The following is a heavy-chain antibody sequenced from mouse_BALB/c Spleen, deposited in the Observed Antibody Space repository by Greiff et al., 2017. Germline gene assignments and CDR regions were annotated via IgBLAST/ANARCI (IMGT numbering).Heavy chain of an antibody. CDR3: AREPYYYGSSYDWYFDV. J-gene: IGHJ1*01. CDR2: INPYNDGT. Sequence: EVQLQQSGPELVKPGASVKMSCKASGYTFTSYVMHWVKQKPGQGLEWIGYINPYNDGTKYNEKFKGKATLTSDKSSSTAYMELSSLTSEDSAVYYCAREPYYYGSSYDWYFDVWGAGTTVTVSS. V-gene: IGHV1-14*01. D-gene: IGHD1-1*01. CDR1: GYTFTSYV.